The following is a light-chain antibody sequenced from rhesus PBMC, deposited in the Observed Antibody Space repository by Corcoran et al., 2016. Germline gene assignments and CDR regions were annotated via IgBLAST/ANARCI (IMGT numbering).Light chain of an antibody. CDR1: QGISSY. J-gene: IGKJ4*01. CDR2: DAS. CDR3: LQHNSYPLT. Sequence: DIQMTQSPSSLSASVGDTVTITCRASQGISSYLNWFQQKPGKAPKLLIYDASSLESGAPSRFSGSGSGTDFTLTIRSLPPEDFAAYYCLQHNSYPLTFGGGTKVEI. V-gene: IGKV1-28*03.